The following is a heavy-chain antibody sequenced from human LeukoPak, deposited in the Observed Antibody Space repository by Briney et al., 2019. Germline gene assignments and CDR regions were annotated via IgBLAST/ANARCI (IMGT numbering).Heavy chain of an antibody. D-gene: IGHD6-19*01. CDR1: GFTFSSYL. J-gene: IGHJ4*02. V-gene: IGHV3-7*03. Sequence: GGSLRLSCAASGFTFSSYLMSWVRQAPGKGLEWVANIKQDGSEKYYVDSVKGRFTISRDNAKNSLYLQMNSLRAEDTAVYYCARGRQWLVYYFDYCGQGTLVTVSS. CDR2: IKQDGSEK. CDR3: ARGRQWLVYYFDY.